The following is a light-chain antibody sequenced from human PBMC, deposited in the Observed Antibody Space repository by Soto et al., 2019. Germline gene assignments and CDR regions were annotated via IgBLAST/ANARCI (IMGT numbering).Light chain of an antibody. CDR1: SSDVGGYKH. CDR2: EVS. CDR3: SSYKSGATLV. J-gene: IGLJ2*01. Sequence: QSALTQPASVSGSPGQSITISCTGTSSDVGGYKHVAWYKQYPGKAPKLIIFEVSDRPSGVSNLFSGSKSGHTASLSISGIQPEDEADYYCSSYKSGATLVFGGGTKLTVL. V-gene: IGLV2-14*01.